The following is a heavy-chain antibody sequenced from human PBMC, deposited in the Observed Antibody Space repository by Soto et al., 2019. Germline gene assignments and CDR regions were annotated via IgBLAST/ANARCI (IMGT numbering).Heavy chain of an antibody. D-gene: IGHD6-19*01. CDR2: IWYDGSNK. J-gene: IGHJ4*02. CDR1: GFTFSSYG. V-gene: IGHV3-33*01. Sequence: QVPLVESGGGVVQPGRSLRLSCAASGFTFSSYGMHWVRQAPGKGLEWVAVIWYDGSNKYYADSVKGRFTISRDNSKNTLYLQMNSLRAEDTAVYYCASTRSSSGWSGFDYWGQGTLVTVSS. CDR3: ASTRSSSGWSGFDY.